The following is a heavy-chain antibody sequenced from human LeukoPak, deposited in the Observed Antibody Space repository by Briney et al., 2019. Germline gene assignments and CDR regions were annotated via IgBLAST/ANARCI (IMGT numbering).Heavy chain of an antibody. D-gene: IGHD3-9*01. CDR3: ARGPYYDILTGYTDAFDI. CDR2: INHRGST. J-gene: IGHJ3*02. Sequence: SETLSLSCAVYGGSFSGYYWSWIRQPPGKGLEWIGEINHRGSTNYNPSVKSRVTISVDTSMNQFSLKLSSVTAADTAVYYCARGPYYDILTGYTDAFDIWGQGTMVTVSS. CDR1: GGSFSGYY. V-gene: IGHV4-34*01.